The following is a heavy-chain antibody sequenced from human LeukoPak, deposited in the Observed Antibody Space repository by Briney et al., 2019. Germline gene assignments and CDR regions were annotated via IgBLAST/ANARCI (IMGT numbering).Heavy chain of an antibody. V-gene: IGHV3-23*01. CDR3: AKAYYGDYYDY. CDR2: ISGSGVTT. CDR1: GFPFSTNA. Sequence: GGSLRLSCAASGFPFSTNAMTWVRKAPGKGLGWVSAISGSGVTTYYADSVKGRFTISRDNSRNTLYLQMNSLRAEDTAVYYCAKAYYGDYYDYWGQGTLVTVSS. J-gene: IGHJ4*02. D-gene: IGHD3-3*01.